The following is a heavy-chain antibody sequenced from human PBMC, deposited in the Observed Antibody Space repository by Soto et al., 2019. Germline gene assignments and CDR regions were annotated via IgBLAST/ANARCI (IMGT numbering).Heavy chain of an antibody. J-gene: IGHJ3*02. CDR1: GGTFSGYY. Sequence: QVQLHQWGAGLLKPSETLSLTCAVYGGTFSGYYWNWISQPPGKGLEWIGEINHSGSTNYNPSLKSRVSISVDTSKKQFSLNLSSVTAADTALYYCQKGDDGFDIWGQGTMVTVAS. D-gene: IGHD3-16*01. V-gene: IGHV4-34*08. CDR3: QKGDDGFDI. CDR2: INHSGST.